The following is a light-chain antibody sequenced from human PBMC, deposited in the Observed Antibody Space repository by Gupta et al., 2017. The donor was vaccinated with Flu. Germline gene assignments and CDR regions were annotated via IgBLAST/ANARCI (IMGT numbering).Light chain of an antibody. J-gene: IGKJ4*01. V-gene: IGKV1-12*01. CDR2: AAS. Sequence: DIQMTQSPSSVSASVGARVTITCRASQGISSWFAWYQKKPGKAPKLLIYAASSFQSGVPSRFSGSGSGTDFTLTIRSLQPEDFATYYCQQANSFPRALTFGGGTKVEIK. CDR3: QQANSFPRALT. CDR1: QGISSW.